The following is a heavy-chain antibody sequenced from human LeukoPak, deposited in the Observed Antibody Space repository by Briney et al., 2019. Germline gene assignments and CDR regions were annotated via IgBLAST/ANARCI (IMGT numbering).Heavy chain of an antibody. V-gene: IGHV3-53*01. D-gene: IGHD3-22*01. CDR3: ARRRSKAYEN. CDR2: ISSGSST. Sequence: GGSLRLSCAASGFTVSSHYMTWVRQAPGEGLEWGSLISSGSSTYYADSVKGRVTISRDNSKNTLYLQLNSPRADDTAVYHCARRRSKAYENWGQGTLVTVSS. CDR1: GFTVSSHY. J-gene: IGHJ4*02.